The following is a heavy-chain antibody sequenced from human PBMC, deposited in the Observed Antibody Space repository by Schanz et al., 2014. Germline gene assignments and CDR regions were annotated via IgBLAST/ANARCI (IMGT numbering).Heavy chain of an antibody. CDR2: IIPRLGLA. CDR3: ARDLISSGWYG. CDR1: GGTFSSFG. J-gene: IGHJ4*02. V-gene: IGHV1-69*04. Sequence: QVQLEQSGAEVKKPGSSVKVSCKASGGTFSSFGINWVRQAPGQGLAWMGRIIPRLGLAQSEQKFQDKVTITADTSTTTAYMELSGLRSEDTAVYYCARDLISSGWYGWGQGTLVTVSS. D-gene: IGHD6-19*01.